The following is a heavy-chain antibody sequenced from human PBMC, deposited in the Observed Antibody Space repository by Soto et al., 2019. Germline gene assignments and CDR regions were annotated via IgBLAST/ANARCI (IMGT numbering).Heavy chain of an antibody. CDR1: GYSFTSYW. Sequence: GESLKISCKGSGYSFTSYWISWVRQMPGKGLEWMGRIDPSGSYTNYSPSFQGHVTISADKSISTAYLQWSSLKASDTAMYYCATTHYLTIAAAGTEVYYYGMDVWGQGTTVTVSS. CDR2: IDPSGSYT. V-gene: IGHV5-10-1*01. D-gene: IGHD6-13*01. CDR3: ATTHYLTIAAAGTEVYYYGMDV. J-gene: IGHJ6*02.